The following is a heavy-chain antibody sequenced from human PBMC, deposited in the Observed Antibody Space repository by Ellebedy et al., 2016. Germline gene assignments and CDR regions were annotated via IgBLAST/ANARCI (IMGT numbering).Heavy chain of an antibody. J-gene: IGHJ3*02. Sequence: GESLKISXAASGFTVSSNDMNWVRQAPGKGLEWVSVIYTSGATYYADSVKGRFTISRDSSKKTLFLQMTSLGAEDTAVYYCVTRRNGGFDIWGQGTMVTVSS. CDR3: VTRRNGGFDI. CDR1: GFTVSSND. D-gene: IGHD4-23*01. CDR2: IYTSGAT. V-gene: IGHV3-53*01.